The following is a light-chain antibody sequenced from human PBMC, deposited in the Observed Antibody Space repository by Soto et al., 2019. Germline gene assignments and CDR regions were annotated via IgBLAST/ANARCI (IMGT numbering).Light chain of an antibody. CDR3: QKYTGP. J-gene: IGKJ1*01. CDR1: QGISNY. CDR2: AAS. Sequence: DIQMTQSPSSLSASVGDRVTITCRASQGISNYLVWYQQRPGKAPELLIYAASTLQSGVPSRFSGSGSGTDFTLTISSLQPEDVATYYCQKYTGPFGQGTRVEIK. V-gene: IGKV1-27*01.